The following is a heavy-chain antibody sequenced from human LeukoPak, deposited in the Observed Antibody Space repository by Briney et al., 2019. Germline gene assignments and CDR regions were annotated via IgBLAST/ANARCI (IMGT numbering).Heavy chain of an antibody. CDR1: GFTFSSRT. D-gene: IGHD6-13*01. CDR2: ITSDSVAT. CDR3: AKVVQYTASTGTGLDY. V-gene: IGHV3-23*01. J-gene: IGHJ4*02. Sequence: GGSLRLSCGASGFTFSSRTMNWVRQPPGKGLEWVSTITSDSVATYYADSVRGRFTISRDNSKNTLYLHMDSLRAEDTAIYYCAKVVQYTASTGTGLDYWGRGTLVTVSS.